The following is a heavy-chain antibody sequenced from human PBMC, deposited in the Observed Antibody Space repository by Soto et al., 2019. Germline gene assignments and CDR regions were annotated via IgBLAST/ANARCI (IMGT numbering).Heavy chain of an antibody. J-gene: IGHJ4*02. CDR1: GFTFSSYG. Sequence: QVQLVESGGGAVQPGRSLRLSCAASGFTFSSYGMHWVRQAPGKGLEWVAVIWYDGSNKYYADSVKGRFTMSRDNSKNTLYLQMNSLRAEDTAVYYCVRKGPQMELDHWGKGTLVTVSS. CDR2: IWYDGSNK. D-gene: IGHD1-1*01. V-gene: IGHV3-33*01. CDR3: VRKGPQMELDH.